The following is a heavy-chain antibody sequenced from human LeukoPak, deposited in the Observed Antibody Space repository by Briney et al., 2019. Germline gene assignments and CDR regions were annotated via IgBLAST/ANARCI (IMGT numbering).Heavy chain of an antibody. Sequence: PGGSLRLSCAASGFTISTYFMSWVRQTPEKWLEWVAFIYTGGGTFYPESMKGRFTISRDASKNTLYLQMNSLRPEDTAVYYCARDNIGSLDYWGQGTLVTVSS. CDR2: IYTGGGT. CDR3: ARDNIGSLDY. D-gene: IGHD1-1*01. CDR1: GFTISTYF. J-gene: IGHJ4*02. V-gene: IGHV3-66*02.